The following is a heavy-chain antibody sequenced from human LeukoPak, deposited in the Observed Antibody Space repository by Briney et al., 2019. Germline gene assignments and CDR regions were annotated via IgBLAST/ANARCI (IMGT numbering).Heavy chain of an antibody. Sequence: VASVKVSCKVSGYTLTELSMHWVRQAPGKGVEWMGGFDPEDGETIYPQKFQGRVTMTEDTSTDTTYMELSSLRSEDTAVYYCATPSGSYAGDAFDIWGQGTMVTVSS. V-gene: IGHV1-24*01. D-gene: IGHD1-26*01. CDR1: GYTLTELS. J-gene: IGHJ3*02. CDR3: ATPSGSYAGDAFDI. CDR2: FDPEDGET.